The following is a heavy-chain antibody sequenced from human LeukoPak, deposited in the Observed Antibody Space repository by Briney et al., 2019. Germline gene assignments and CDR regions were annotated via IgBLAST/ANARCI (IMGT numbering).Heavy chain of an antibody. V-gene: IGHV3-23*01. Sequence: GGSLRLSCAASGFTFSSYGMSWVRQAPGKGLEWVSAISGSGGSTYYADSVKGRFTISKDYSKNTLYLQMDSLRTEDTAVYYCARRTTGSIDYWGQGTLVTVSS. D-gene: IGHD1-1*01. CDR2: ISGSGGST. CDR1: GFTFSSYG. J-gene: IGHJ4*02. CDR3: ARRTTGSIDY.